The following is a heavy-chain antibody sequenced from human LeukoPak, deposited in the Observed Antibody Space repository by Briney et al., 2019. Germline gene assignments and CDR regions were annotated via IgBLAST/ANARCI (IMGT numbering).Heavy chain of an antibody. J-gene: IGHJ4*02. CDR1: GYTFTSYG. V-gene: IGHV1-18*01. Sequence: VASVKVSCKASGYTFTSYGISWVRQAPGQGLEWMGWISAYNGNTNYAQKFQGRVTMTEDTSTDTAYMELSSLRSEDTAVYYCATEGGRYYYDSSGPYYFDYWGQGTLVTVSS. D-gene: IGHD3-22*01. CDR3: ATEGGRYYYDSSGPYYFDY. CDR2: ISAYNGNT.